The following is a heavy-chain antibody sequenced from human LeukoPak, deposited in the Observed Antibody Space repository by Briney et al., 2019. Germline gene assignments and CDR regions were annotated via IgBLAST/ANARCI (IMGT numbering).Heavy chain of an antibody. CDR3: ASLYVDTAMVSLDY. V-gene: IGHV4-31*03. D-gene: IGHD5-18*01. CDR1: GGSISSGGYY. CDR2: IYYSGST. Sequence: SETLSLTCTVSGGSISSGGYYWSWIRQHPGKGLEWIGYIYYSGSTYYNPSLKSRVTISVDTSKNQFSLKLSSVTAADTAVYYCASLYVDTAMVSLDYWGQGTLVTVSS. J-gene: IGHJ4*02.